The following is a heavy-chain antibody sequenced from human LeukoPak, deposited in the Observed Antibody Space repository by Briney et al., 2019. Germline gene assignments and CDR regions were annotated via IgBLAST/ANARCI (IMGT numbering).Heavy chain of an antibody. CDR1: GFTLSDDH. Sequence: GGSLTLSCAASGFTLSDDHISCVREAPGEGLERVLYISSSVSTIYYADYVMGRFTISRDNAKNSLYLQMNSLRAEDTGVYYCARGSWFGELQLYFDYWRQGTLVTVSS. J-gene: IGHJ4*02. CDR2: ISSSVSTI. CDR3: ARGSWFGELQLYFDY. D-gene: IGHD3-10*01. V-gene: IGHV3-11*01.